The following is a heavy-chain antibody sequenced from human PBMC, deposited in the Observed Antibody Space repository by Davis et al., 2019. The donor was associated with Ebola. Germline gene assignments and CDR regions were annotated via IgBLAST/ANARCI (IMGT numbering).Heavy chain of an antibody. CDR1: GYTFTSYG. J-gene: IGHJ6*02. CDR2: ISAYNGNT. D-gene: IGHD2-2*01. V-gene: IGHV1-18*01. Sequence: AASVKVSCKASGYTFTSYGISWVRQAPGQGLEWMGWISAYNGNTNYAQKFQGRATMTTDISTGTAYMELRSLRSDDTAVYYCARDGENVVVPATGTGMDVWGQGTTVTVSS. CDR3: ARDGENVVVPATGTGMDV.